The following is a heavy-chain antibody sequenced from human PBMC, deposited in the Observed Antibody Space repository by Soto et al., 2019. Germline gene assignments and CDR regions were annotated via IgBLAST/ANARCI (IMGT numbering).Heavy chain of an antibody. CDR3: AKETVYTMSTLGGPYYVDS. CDR2: ISGSGGST. D-gene: IGHD3-16*01. V-gene: IGHV3-23*01. Sequence: EVQLLESGGGLVQPGGSLRLSCAASGFTFSSYAMSWVRQAPGKGLEWVSAISGSGGSTYYADSVKGRFTISRDNSKNTLYLHMNSLRAEDTAVYYCAKETVYTMSTLGGPYYVDSLGQGTLVPGSS. CDR1: GFTFSSYA. J-gene: IGHJ4*02.